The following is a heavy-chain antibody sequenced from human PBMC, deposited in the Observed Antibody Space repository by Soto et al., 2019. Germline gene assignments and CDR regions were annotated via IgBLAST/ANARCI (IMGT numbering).Heavy chain of an antibody. Sequence: SVEASSKAPRGRLSSNSSSWVHHSPGQGLEWMGGIIPIFGTANYAQKFQGRVTITADESTSTAYMELSSLRSEDTAVYYCARAPIQLWTLVNYWGQGTLVTVSS. CDR3: ARAPIQLWTLVNY. D-gene: IGHD5-18*01. J-gene: IGHJ4*02. CDR2: IIPIFGTA. V-gene: IGHV1-69*01. CDR1: RGRLSSNS.